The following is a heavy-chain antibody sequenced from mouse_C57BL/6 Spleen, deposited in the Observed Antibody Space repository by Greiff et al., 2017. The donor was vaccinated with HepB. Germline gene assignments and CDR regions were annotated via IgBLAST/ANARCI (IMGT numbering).Heavy chain of an antibody. J-gene: IGHJ1*03. CDR3: ARSGGGGRYFDV. D-gene: IGHD3-3*01. CDR1: GYSFTDYN. V-gene: IGHV1-39*01. CDR2: INPNYGTT. Sequence: LVESGPELVKPGASVKISCKASGYSFTDYNMNWVKQSNGKSLEWIGVINPNYGTTSYNQKFKGKATLTVDQSSSTAYMQLNSLTSEDSAVYYCARSGGGGRYFDVWGTGTTVTVSS.